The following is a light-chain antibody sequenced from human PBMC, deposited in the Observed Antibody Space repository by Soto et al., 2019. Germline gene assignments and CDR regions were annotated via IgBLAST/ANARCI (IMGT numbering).Light chain of an antibody. CDR1: QSVSNNY. CDR2: GES. J-gene: IGKJ1*01. CDR3: QQSDSSGEA. Sequence: VLTQSPGTLSLSPGDSATLSCRGSQSVSNNYLAWYQQKTGQAPRLLIYGESNRATGIPDRLSGSGSGTDLNLTISSLQPEDYATYYCQQSDSSGEACGQGTKVDIK. V-gene: IGKV3-20*01.